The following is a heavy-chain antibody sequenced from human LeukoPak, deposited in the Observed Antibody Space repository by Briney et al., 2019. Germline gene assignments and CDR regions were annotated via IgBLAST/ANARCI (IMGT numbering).Heavy chain of an antibody. CDR1: GYTLTGYY. CDR3: ARGEVGVPAAIRVGAFDI. J-gene: IGHJ3*02. D-gene: IGHD2-2*01. Sequence: ASVTVSCKASGYTLTGYYMHWVRQAPGQGLEWMGWINPNSGGTNYAQKFQGWVTMTRDTSISTAYMELSRLRSDDTAVYYCARGEVGVPAAIRVGAFDIWGQGTMVTVSS. CDR2: INPNSGGT. V-gene: IGHV1-2*04.